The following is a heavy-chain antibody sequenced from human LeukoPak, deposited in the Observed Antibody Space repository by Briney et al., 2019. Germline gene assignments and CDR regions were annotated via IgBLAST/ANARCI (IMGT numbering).Heavy chain of an antibody. D-gene: IGHD2-8*02. CDR3: ARHDNTASYCLTD. J-gene: IGHJ4*02. V-gene: IGHV3-7*01. CDR1: AFTFSNYW. CDR2: IRQDGIEI. Sequence: GGSLRLSCADSAFTFSNYWMSWVRQAPGKGLEWVANIRQDGIEIHYVDSVKGRFTISRDNAKNSLYLQMSSLRAEDTAVYYCARHDNTASYCLTDWGQGTLVTVSS.